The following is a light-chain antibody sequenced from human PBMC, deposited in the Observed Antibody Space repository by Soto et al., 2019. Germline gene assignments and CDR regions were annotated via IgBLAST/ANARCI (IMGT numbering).Light chain of an antibody. CDR1: QSVSNN. CDR3: QQHDNWPRT. V-gene: IGKV3-15*01. J-gene: IGKJ1*01. CDR2: GAS. Sequence: EIFMTQSPATLSVSPGEGATLSCMASQSVSNNLAWYQQKPGQAPRLLIHGASTRATGIPARFSGSGSGTEFTLTISSLQSEDFAIYFCQQHDNWPRTFGQGTKVDIK.